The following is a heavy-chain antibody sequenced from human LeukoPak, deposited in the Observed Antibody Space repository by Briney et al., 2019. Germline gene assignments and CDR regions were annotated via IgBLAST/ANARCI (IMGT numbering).Heavy chain of an antibody. V-gene: IGHV3-7*03. CDR3: AKRGTIAAAGYYFDY. Sequence: GGSLRLSCVASGFSFSSYWMSWVRQAPGKGPEWVASIKQDGSEKFYVDSVKGRFTISKDNARNSLYLQINSLRAEDTAVYYCAKRGTIAAAGYYFDYWGQGTLVTVSS. CDR1: GFSFSSYW. D-gene: IGHD6-13*01. CDR2: IKQDGSEK. J-gene: IGHJ4*02.